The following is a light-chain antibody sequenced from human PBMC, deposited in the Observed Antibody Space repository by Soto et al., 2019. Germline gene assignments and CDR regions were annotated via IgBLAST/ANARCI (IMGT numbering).Light chain of an antibody. V-gene: IGKV3-11*01. J-gene: IGKJ2*01. Sequence: EIVLTQSPATLSLSPGERATLSCRASQSVGSYLAWYQHKPGQAPRLLIYGASNRATDIPGRFSGRGSGTDFTLTISSLESGHPAVYYCQQRAKWPRTFGQGTKLEIK. CDR1: QSVGSY. CDR3: QQRAKWPRT. CDR2: GAS.